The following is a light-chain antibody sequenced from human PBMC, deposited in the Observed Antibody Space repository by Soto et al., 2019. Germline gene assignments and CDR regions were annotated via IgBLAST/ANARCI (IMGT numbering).Light chain of an antibody. V-gene: IGKV1-5*01. CDR2: DAS. Sequence: DIQMTQSPSTLSASVGDRVTITCRASQSISTWLAWYQQEPGKAPKLLIYDASTLESGVPSRFSGSGFGTEFTLTISSLQPDDFASYYCQQHRSYPVTFGGGTKVDI. J-gene: IGKJ4*01. CDR1: QSISTW. CDR3: QQHRSYPVT.